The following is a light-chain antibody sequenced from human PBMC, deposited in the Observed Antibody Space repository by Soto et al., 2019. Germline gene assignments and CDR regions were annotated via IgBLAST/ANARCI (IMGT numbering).Light chain of an antibody. CDR2: PAS. Sequence: DIQMTQSPSSLSASVGDRVTITCRASQAISGHLAWYQQKPGKAPKSLIYPASNLQSGVPSRFSGSESGTNFTLTISSLQPEDFATYYCQQYNLYPITFGQGTRLEI. CDR1: QAISGH. V-gene: IGKV1D-16*01. J-gene: IGKJ5*01. CDR3: QQYNLYPIT.